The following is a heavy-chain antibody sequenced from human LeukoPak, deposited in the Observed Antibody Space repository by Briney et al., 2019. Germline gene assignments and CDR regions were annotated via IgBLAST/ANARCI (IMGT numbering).Heavy chain of an antibody. D-gene: IGHD4-17*01. J-gene: IGHJ4*02. CDR2: ISYDGSNK. CDR3: ARGSKSYGDYIRSRIHYFDY. Sequence: PGGSLRLSCAASGFTFSSYAMRWVRQPPGKGLGWVAVISYDGSNKYYADSVKGRFTISRDNSKNTLYLQMNSLRAEDTAVYYCARGSKSYGDYIRSRIHYFDYWGQGTLVTVSP. CDR1: GFTFSSYA. V-gene: IGHV3-30*04.